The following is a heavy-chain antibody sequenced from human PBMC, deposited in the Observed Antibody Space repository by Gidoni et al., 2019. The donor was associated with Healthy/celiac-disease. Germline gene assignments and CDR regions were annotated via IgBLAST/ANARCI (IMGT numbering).Heavy chain of an antibody. CDR1: GFTFGDYA. V-gene: IGHV3-49*03. J-gene: IGHJ3*02. CDR2: IRSKAYGGTT. CDR3: TRRNGYKHFKDAFDI. D-gene: IGHD5-12*01. Sequence: EVQLVESGGGLVQPGRSLRLSCTASGFTFGDYAMSWFRQGPGKGLELVGFIRSKAYGGTTEYAASVKGRFTISRDDSKSIAYLQMNSLKTEDTAVYYCTRRNGYKHFKDAFDIWGQGTMVTVSS.